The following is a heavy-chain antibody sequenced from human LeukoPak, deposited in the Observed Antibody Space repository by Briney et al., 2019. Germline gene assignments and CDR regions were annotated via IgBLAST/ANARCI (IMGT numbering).Heavy chain of an antibody. CDR1: GFTFSSYA. D-gene: IGHD3-10*01. V-gene: IGHV3-23*01. Sequence: PGGSLRLSCAASGFTFSSYAMSWVRQAPGKGLEWVSVISGSGGSTHHADSVKARFTISRDNSKETLYLQMNSLRAEDTAVYYCARSRELGSGSYDSYYFDYWGQGTLVTVSS. CDR2: ISGSGGST. J-gene: IGHJ4*02. CDR3: ARSRELGSGSYDSYYFDY.